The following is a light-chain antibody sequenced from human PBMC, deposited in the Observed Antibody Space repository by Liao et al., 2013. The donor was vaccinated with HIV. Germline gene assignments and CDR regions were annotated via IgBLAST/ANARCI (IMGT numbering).Light chain of an antibody. CDR2: QGT. J-gene: IGLJ2*01. CDR3: QTWDSSTVV. V-gene: IGLV3-1*01. CDR1: KLGDKY. Sequence: YELTQPPSVSVSPGQTATITCSGDKLGDKYAFWYRQKPGQSPVLVIYQGTKRPSGIPERFSGSNSGNTATLTISGTQAVDEAVYYCQTWDSSTVVFGGGTKLTVL.